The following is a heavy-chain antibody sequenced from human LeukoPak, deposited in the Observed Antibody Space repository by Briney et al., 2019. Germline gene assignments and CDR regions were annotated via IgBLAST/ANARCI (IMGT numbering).Heavy chain of an antibody. J-gene: IGHJ4*02. CDR2: FYHSGST. CDR3: ARAIVATVGY. V-gene: IGHV4-34*01. CDR1: GGSFSGYY. D-gene: IGHD5-12*01. Sequence: SETLSLTCAVYGGSFSGYYWSWIRQPPGKGLEWIGSFYHSGSTYYNPSLKSRVTISVDTSKNQFSLSLRSVTAADTAVYYCARAIVATVGYWGQGTLVTVSS.